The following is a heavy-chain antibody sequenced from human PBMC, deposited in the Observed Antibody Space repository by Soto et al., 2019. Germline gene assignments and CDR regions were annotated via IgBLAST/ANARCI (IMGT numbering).Heavy chain of an antibody. CDR3: ASVKPYNAGVLAGWFDP. J-gene: IGHJ5*02. D-gene: IGHD3-3*01. CDR2: VNPSGGNT. Sequence: QVQLVQSGAEVKKPGASVNISCKASGYTFTDFYIHWVRQAPGQGLEWMGIVNPSGGNTIYATKFQGIVTMTRDTSTSTVYRKLSSLRSEDTAVYYCASVKPYNAGVLAGWFDPWRQVTLVTVAA. V-gene: IGHV1-46*01. CDR1: GYTFTDFY.